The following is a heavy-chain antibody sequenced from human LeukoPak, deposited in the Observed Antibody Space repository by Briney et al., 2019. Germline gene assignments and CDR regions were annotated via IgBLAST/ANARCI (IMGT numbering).Heavy chain of an antibody. CDR1: GXRVSSNSAA. D-gene: IGHD2/OR15-2a*01. CDR3: ARFYASGFDAFDF. V-gene: IGHV6-1*01. Sequence: SQTLSLTCAISGXRVSSNSAAWNWIRQSPSRGLEWLGRTYYRSKWYNDYAVSVKSRITINPDTPKNQFSLQLNSVTPEDTAVYYCARFYASGFDAFDFWGQGTMVTVSS. J-gene: IGHJ3*01. CDR2: TYYRSKWYN.